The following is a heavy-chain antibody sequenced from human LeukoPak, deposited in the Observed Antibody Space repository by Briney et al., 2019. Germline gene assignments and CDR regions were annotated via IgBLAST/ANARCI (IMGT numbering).Heavy chain of an antibody. CDR2: IYHSGST. Sequence: SETLSLTCAVSGGSISSGGYSWSWIRQSPGKGLEWIGYIYHSGSTYYNPSLKSRVTISVDRSKNQFSLKLSSVTAADTAVYYRARGLGSSGSTDWGQGTMVTVSS. V-gene: IGHV4-30-2*06. CDR1: GGSISSGGYS. J-gene: IGHJ3*01. CDR3: ARGLGSSGSTD. D-gene: IGHD6-19*01.